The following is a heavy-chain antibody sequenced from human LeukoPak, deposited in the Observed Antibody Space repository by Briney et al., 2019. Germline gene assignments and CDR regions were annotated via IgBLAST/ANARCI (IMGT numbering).Heavy chain of an antibody. CDR3: ARDSEQWLVMGYFDY. CDR2: IIPILGIA. Sequence: SVKVSCKASGGTFSSYTISWVRPAPGQGLEWMGRIIPILGIANYAQKFQGRVTITADKSTSTAYMELSSLRSEDTAVYYCARDSEQWLVMGYFDYWGQGTLVTVSS. D-gene: IGHD6-19*01. J-gene: IGHJ4*02. CDR1: GGTFSSYT. V-gene: IGHV1-69*04.